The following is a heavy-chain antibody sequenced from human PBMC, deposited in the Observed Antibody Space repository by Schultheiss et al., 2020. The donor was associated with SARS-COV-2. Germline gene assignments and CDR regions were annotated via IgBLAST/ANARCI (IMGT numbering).Heavy chain of an antibody. CDR2: IKQDGSVE. CDR1: GFTFGNYG. J-gene: IGHJ4*02. CDR3: VKEGEEMGTS. Sequence: GSLRLSCKGSGFTFGNYGMTWIRQAPGKGLQWVANIKQDGSVEHYVDSVRGRFIISRDNAKNSLDLQMNSLRVDDTAVYYCVKEGEEMGTSWGQGTLVTVSS. D-gene: IGHD5-24*01. V-gene: IGHV3-7*03.